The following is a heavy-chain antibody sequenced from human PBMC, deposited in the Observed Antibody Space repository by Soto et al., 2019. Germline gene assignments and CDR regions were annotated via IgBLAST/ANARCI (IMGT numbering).Heavy chain of an antibody. CDR1: GGSFSGFQ. Sequence: VQLQQWGAGVLKPSETLSLTCAAHGGSFSGFQWSWIRPAPGKGLEWIGEINHNGDTNYNPSLKSRVTISIDTSKNEFSLKLTSVTAGDTARYYCAREWGFCDGTRCFPLFYYWGQGVLVTVSS. V-gene: IGHV4-34*01. J-gene: IGHJ4*02. D-gene: IGHD2-2*01. CDR2: INHNGDT. CDR3: AREWGFCDGTRCFPLFYY.